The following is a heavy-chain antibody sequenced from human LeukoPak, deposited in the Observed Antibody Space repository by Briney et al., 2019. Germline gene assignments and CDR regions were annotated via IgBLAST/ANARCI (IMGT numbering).Heavy chain of an antibody. J-gene: IGHJ4*02. CDR3: AKSARGGYCTNGVCYSYY. CDR2: ISGGGGST. D-gene: IGHD2-8*01. V-gene: IGHV3-23*01. CDR1: GFTFSSYS. Sequence: GGSLRLSCAASGFTFSSYSMNWVRQAPGKGLEWVSAISGGGGSTCYADSVKGRFTISRDNSKNTLYLQMNSLRAEDTAVYYCAKSARGGYCTNGVCYSYYWGQGTLVTVSS.